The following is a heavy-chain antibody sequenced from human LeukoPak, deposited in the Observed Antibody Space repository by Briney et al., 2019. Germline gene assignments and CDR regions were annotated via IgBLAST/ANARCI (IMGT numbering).Heavy chain of an antibody. D-gene: IGHD1-14*01. CDR2: ISAGGGNT. V-gene: IGHV3-23*01. CDR1: GFTFSTYG. CDR3: AKEYSVRNQFDY. Sequence: PGGSLRLSCAASGFTFSTYGMNGVRQAPGKGLEGVSAISAGGGNTYYADSVKGRFTISRDNSKNTLFLEMNSLRAEDTAVYYCAKEYSVRNQFDYWGQGTLVAVSS. J-gene: IGHJ4*02.